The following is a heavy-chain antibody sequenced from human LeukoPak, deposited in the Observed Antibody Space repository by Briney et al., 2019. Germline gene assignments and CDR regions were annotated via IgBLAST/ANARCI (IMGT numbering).Heavy chain of an antibody. D-gene: IGHD3-22*01. Sequence: SETLSLTCAVYGGSFSGYYWSWIRQPPGKGLEWIGEINHSGSTNYNPSLKSRVTISVDTSKNQFSLKLSSVTAADTAVYYCARGVIVVVPYYFDYWGQGTLVTASS. CDR2: INHSGST. J-gene: IGHJ4*02. CDR3: ARGVIVVVPYYFDY. CDR1: GGSFSGYY. V-gene: IGHV4-34*01.